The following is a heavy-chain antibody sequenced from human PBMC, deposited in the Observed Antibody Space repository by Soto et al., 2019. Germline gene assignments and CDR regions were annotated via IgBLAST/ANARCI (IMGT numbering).Heavy chain of an antibody. CDR2: ISYDGSNK. V-gene: IGHV3-30-3*01. D-gene: IGHD3-22*01. J-gene: IGHJ1*01. CDR1: GFTFSSYA. CDR3: ASDLYYYDSSGYYGSEYFQH. Sequence: GGSLRLSCAASGFTFSSYAMHWVRQAPGKGLEWVAVISYDGSNKYYADSVKGRCTICRDNSKNTLYLQMNSLRAEDTAVYYCASDLYYYDSSGYYGSEYFQHWGQGALVAVS.